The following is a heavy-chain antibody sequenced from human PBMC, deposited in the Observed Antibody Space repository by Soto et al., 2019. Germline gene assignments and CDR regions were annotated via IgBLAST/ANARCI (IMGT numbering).Heavy chain of an antibody. J-gene: IGHJ4*02. D-gene: IGHD2-21*01. V-gene: IGHV3-11*06. CDR3: SRGGGGGLFDL. CDR1: GLPFSDHY. CDR2: ISPGTTYK. Sequence: QVQLVESGGGLVKPGGSLRLSCASSGLPFSDHYMSWIRRSPGKGLEFLSYISPGTTYKNYADSVKGRFTISRDNAKSSLYLQLNGLRAEDTAVYFCSRGGGGGLFDLWGQGTFVTVSS.